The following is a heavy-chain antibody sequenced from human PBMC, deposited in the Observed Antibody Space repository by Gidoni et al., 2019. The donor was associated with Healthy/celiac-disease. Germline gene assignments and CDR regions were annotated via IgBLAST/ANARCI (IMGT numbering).Heavy chain of an antibody. CDR3: ARGAAGSAWHFDS. CDR1: AFTVSNNY. D-gene: IGHD6-19*01. V-gene: IGHV3-53*02. Sequence: EVQLVETGGGLIQPGGSLSLSCAASAFTVSNNYVSWVRQAPGKGLEWVSVIYSGGSTYYADSVKGRFTISRDNTKNTLYLQMNSLRDEDTAVYYCARGAAGSAWHFDSWGQGTLVTVSS. CDR2: IYSGGST. J-gene: IGHJ4*02.